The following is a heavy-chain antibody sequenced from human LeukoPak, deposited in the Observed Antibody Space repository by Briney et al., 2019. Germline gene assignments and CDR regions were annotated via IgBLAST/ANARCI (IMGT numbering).Heavy chain of an antibody. D-gene: IGHD3-9*01. V-gene: IGHV4-34*01. CDR1: GGSFSGYY. J-gene: IGHJ5*02. CDR2: INHSGST. CDR3: ARSYDILTGYYHNWFDP. Sequence: SSETLSLTCAVYGGSFSGYYWSWIRQPPGKGLEWIGEINHSGSTNYNPSLKSQVTMSADTSKNQLSLELRSVTAADTAVYYCARSYDILTGYYHNWFDPWGQGTLVTVSS.